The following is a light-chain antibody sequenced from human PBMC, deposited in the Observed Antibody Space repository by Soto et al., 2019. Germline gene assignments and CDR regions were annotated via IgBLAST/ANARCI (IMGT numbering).Light chain of an antibody. Sequence: QSVLTQPASVSGSPGQSITISCTGTSSDVGSYNLVSWYQQHPGKAPKLMIYEVSKRPSGVSNRFSGSKSGNTASLTIPGLQAEDEADYYCCSYAGSSTFHVFGTGTKVT. CDR3: CSYAGSSTFHV. V-gene: IGLV2-23*02. CDR2: EVS. J-gene: IGLJ1*01. CDR1: SSDVGSYNL.